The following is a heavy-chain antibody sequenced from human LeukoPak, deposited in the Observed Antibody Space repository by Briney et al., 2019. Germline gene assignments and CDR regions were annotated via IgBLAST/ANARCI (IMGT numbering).Heavy chain of an antibody. J-gene: IGHJ2*01. D-gene: IGHD4-17*01. Sequence: PGGSLSLSCAASGFTFDDYAMHWVRQAPGKGLEWVSGISWNSGYIGFADSVKGRFTISRDNSKNSLYLQMDSLRTEDTALYYCAKDISPTMTTEYFDLWGRGTLVTVSS. CDR3: AKDISPTMTTEYFDL. V-gene: IGHV3-9*01. CDR2: ISWNSGYI. CDR1: GFTFDDYA.